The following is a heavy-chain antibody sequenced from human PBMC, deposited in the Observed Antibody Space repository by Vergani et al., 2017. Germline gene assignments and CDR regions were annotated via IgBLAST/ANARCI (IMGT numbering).Heavy chain of an antibody. CDR3: VRERYSHDNGDAFDV. CDR1: GFNFNDFA. Sequence: EVQLVESGGGLVRPGGSLRFSCAASGFNFNDFAMHWVRQAPGRGLEYFSGISNNGRRLYYASSVKGRFTISRDNSKNTLYLQMGSLRTEDMAVYYCVRERYSHDNGDAFDVWGQGTMVTVSS. V-gene: IGHV3-64*01. J-gene: IGHJ3*01. D-gene: IGHD5-12*01. CDR2: ISNNGRRL.